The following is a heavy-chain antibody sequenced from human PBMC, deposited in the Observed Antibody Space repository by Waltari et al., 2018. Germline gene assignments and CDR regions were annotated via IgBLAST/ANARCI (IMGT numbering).Heavy chain of an antibody. CDR2: INPSGGST. D-gene: IGHD3-22*01. V-gene: IGHV1-46*01. CDR3: ARVYYYDSSGYDNWFDP. Sequence: QVQLVQSGAEVKKPGASVKVSCRASGYTFTSYYMHWVRQAPGQGLEWMGIINPSGGSTSYAQKFQGRVTMTRDTSTSTVYMELSSLRSEDTAVYYCARVYYYDSSGYDNWFDPWGQGTLVTVSS. J-gene: IGHJ5*02. CDR1: GYTFTSYY.